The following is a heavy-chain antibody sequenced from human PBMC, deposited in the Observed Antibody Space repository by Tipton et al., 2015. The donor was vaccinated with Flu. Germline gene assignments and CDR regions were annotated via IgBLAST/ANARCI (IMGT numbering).Heavy chain of an antibody. J-gene: IGHJ4*02. Sequence: LRLSCTVSGGSISSYYWSWIRQPAGKGLEWIGRIFTIGGTNYNPSLQSRVTMSVDTSKNQFSLKLSSVTAADTAVYFCARGSGSGTYVIFDFWGQGTLVTVSS. CDR3: ARGSGSGTYVIFDF. V-gene: IGHV4-4*07. CDR2: IFTIGGT. CDR1: GGSISSYY. D-gene: IGHD3-10*01.